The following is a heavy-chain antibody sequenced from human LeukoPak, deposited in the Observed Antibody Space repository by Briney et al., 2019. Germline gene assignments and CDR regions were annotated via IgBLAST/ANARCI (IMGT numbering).Heavy chain of an antibody. CDR1: GFTFSSYG. CDR3: AKSASVWGGYDYYFDY. V-gene: IGHV3-30*18. J-gene: IGHJ4*02. D-gene: IGHD5-12*01. CDR2: ISYDGSNK. Sequence: PGGSLRLSCAASGFTFSSYGMHWVRQAPGKGLEWVAVISYDGSNKYYADSVKGRFTISRDNSKNTLYLLMNSLRAEDTAVYYCAKSASVWGGYDYYFDYWGQGTLVTVSS.